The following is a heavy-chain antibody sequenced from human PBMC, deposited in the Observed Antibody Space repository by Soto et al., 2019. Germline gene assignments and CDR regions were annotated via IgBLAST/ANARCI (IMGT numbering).Heavy chain of an antibody. J-gene: IGHJ4*02. CDR2: ISSNGRST. CDR1: GFTFSTYA. V-gene: IGHV3-64*01. Sequence: PGGSLRPSCATSGFTFSTYAMHWVRQAPGKGLEYVSAISSNGRSTYYANSVKGRFTISRDNSKNTLYLQMDSLRAEDMAVYYCARDRCTNGVCYAPSDYWGQGTLVTVSS. D-gene: IGHD2-8*01. CDR3: ARDRCTNGVCYAPSDY.